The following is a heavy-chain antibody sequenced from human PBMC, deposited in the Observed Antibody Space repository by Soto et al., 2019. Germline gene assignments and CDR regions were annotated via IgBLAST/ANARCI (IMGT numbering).Heavy chain of an antibody. Sequence: PSETLSLTCAVYGGSFSGYYWSWIRQPPGKGLEWIGEINHSGSTNYNPSLKSRVTISVDTSKNQFSLKLSSVTAADTALYYCARGVPAAMLRYYYYGMDVWGQGTTVTVSS. CDR1: GGSFSGYY. V-gene: IGHV4-34*01. CDR3: ARGVPAAMLRYYYYGMDV. D-gene: IGHD2-2*01. CDR2: INHSGST. J-gene: IGHJ6*02.